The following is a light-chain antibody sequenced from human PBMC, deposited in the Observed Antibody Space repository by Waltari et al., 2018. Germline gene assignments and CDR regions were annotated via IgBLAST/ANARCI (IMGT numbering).Light chain of an antibody. V-gene: IGKV1-5*03. CDR1: QSILTW. J-gene: IGKJ2*01. Sequence: DIQMTPSPSTPSASVGARLTITSRASQSILTWLAWYQQKPGKAPKLLIYKASNLQSGVPSRFSGSGSGTEFTLTISSLQPDDFATYYCQQYSSHYTFGQGTKLEIK. CDR2: KAS. CDR3: QQYSSHYT.